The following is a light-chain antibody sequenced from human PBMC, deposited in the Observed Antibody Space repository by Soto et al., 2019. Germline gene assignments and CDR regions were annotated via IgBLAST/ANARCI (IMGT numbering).Light chain of an antibody. J-gene: IGKJ4*01. V-gene: IGKV3-20*01. Sequence: EIVLTQSPGTLSLSPGERATLSCRASQSVSSSYLAWYQQKPGQAPRLLIYGASSRATGIPDRFSGSGSGTDFTLTISRLEPEDSAVYYYQQYGSSPLTFGGGTKVEIK. CDR1: QSVSSSY. CDR2: GAS. CDR3: QQYGSSPLT.